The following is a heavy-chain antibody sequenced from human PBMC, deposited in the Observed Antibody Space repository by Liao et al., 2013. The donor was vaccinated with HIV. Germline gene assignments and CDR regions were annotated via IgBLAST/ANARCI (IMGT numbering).Heavy chain of an antibody. Sequence: QLQLQESGPGLVKPSETLSLTCTVSGGSVSRSIDYWTWIRQTPGNGLEWIGEISHSGKTLYNPSLRSRVTMTVDTSQNQFSLRLTSVTAADTSIYYCARGPSVYFDFWNGYRAHFEYWGQGAPVTVS. V-gene: IGHV4-39*02. J-gene: IGHJ4*02. CDR3: ARGPSVYFDFWNGYRAHFEY. CDR2: ISHSGKT. D-gene: IGHD3/OR15-3a*01. CDR1: GGSVSRSIDY.